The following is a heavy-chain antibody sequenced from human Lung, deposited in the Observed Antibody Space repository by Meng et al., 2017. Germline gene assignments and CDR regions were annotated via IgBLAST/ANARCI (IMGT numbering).Heavy chain of an antibody. CDR1: GGSISSSNYY. CDR2: IYNSGST. V-gene: IGHV4-30-4*01. J-gene: IGHJ2*01. Sequence: QGQLQESGPGLVKTSQTLSLTCTVSGGSISSSNYYWSWIRQPPGKGLEWSGHIYNSGSTYYNPSLKSRITISVDTSKNQFSLKLSSVTAADTAVYYCARGQKGYFDLWGRGTLVTVSS. CDR3: ARGQKGYFDL.